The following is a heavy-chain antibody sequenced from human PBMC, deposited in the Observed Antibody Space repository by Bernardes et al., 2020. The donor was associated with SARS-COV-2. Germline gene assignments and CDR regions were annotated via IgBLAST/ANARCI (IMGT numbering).Heavy chain of an antibody. CDR1: GDSITSGGYY. Sequence: SETLSLTCTVSGDSITSGGYYWSWIRQPAGKGLEWIGHIHSSGPSNYNPSLKSRVTISFDTSENLFSLRLNSVTAADSALYDCATGGVADRLATWGQGTLVTVSS. D-gene: IGHD6-6*01. J-gene: IGHJ5*02. V-gene: IGHV4-61*09. CDR2: IHSSGPS. CDR3: ATGGVADRLAT.